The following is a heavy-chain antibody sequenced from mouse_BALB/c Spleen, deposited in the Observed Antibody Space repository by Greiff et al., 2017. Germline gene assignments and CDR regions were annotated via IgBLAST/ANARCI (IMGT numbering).Heavy chain of an antibody. D-gene: IGHD2-14*01. CDR1: GYSFTSYY. CDR2: IFPGSGNT. CDR3: ARDRYDAMDY. V-gene: IGHV1-66*01. J-gene: IGHJ4*01. Sequence: VQLQQSGPELVKPGASVKISCKASGYSFTSYYIHWVKQRPGQGLEWIGWIFPGSGNTKYNEKFKGKATLTADTSSSTAYMQLSSLTSEDSAVYFCARDRYDAMDYWGQGTSVTVSS.